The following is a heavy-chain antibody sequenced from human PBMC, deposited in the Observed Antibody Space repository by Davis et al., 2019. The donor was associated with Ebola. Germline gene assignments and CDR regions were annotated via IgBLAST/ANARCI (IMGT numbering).Heavy chain of an antibody. Sequence: GESLKISCTVSGFTFSDNYMSWIRQAPGKGLEWVSYISGSGNTIYYADSVKGRFTISRDNAKNSLYLQMNSLTAEDTAVYYCARGSKTKPVRAFEYWGQGTLVTVSS. J-gene: IGHJ4*02. CDR2: ISGSGNTI. V-gene: IGHV3-11*01. CDR3: ARGSKTKPVRAFEY. CDR1: GFTFSDNY. D-gene: IGHD1-14*01.